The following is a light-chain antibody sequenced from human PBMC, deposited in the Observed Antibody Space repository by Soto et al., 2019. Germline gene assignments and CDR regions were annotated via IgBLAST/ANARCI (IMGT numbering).Light chain of an antibody. V-gene: IGLV2-18*02. J-gene: IGLJ1*01. CDR1: SSDVGNSNG. CDR3: SSYTSSGTYV. Sequence: QSVLTQPPSLSGSPGQSVAISCTGTSSDVGNSNGVSWYHQPPGTAPKLMIYDVNNRPSGVPDRFSGSKSGNTASLTISGLQAEDEGDYYCSSYTSSGTYVFGTGTKVTVL. CDR2: DVN.